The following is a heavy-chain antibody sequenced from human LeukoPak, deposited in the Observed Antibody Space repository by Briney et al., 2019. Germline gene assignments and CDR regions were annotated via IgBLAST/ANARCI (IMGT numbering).Heavy chain of an antibody. CDR2: INTDGSST. V-gene: IGHV3-74*01. CDR3: ARDRRYYYGSGSYYNFDY. D-gene: IGHD3-10*01. Sequence: GGSLRLSCAASGFTFNTYWMHWVRQAPGKGLVWVSRINTDGSSTSYADSVKGRFTISRDNAKNTLYLQMNSLRAEDTAVYYCARDRRYYYGSGSYYNFDYWGQGTLVTVSS. J-gene: IGHJ4*02. CDR1: GFTFNTYW.